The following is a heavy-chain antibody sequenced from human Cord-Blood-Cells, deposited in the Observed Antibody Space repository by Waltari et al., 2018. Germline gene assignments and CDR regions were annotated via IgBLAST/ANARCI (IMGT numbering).Heavy chain of an antibody. CDR2: INHSGST. CDR3: ARAPSVGATTPYAFDI. V-gene: IGHV4-34*01. Sequence: QVQLQQWGAGLLKPSETLSLTCAVYGGSFIGYYWSWIRQPPGKGLEWIGEINHSGSTNYNPSLKSRVTISVDTSKNQFSLKLSSVTAADTAVYYCARAPSVGATTPYAFDIWGQGTMVTVSS. J-gene: IGHJ3*02. CDR1: GGSFIGYY. D-gene: IGHD1-26*01.